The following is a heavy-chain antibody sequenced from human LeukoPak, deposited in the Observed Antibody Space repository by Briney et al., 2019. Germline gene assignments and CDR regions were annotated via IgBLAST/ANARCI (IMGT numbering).Heavy chain of an antibody. CDR1: GFTFSSYG. Sequence: PGGSLRLSCAASGFTFSSYGMHWVRQAPGKGLEWVVVISYDGSNKYYADSVKGRFTISRDNSKNTLYLQMNSLRAEDTAVYYCAKIKSGVQLWLVGAFDIWGQGTMVTVSS. J-gene: IGHJ3*02. V-gene: IGHV3-30*18. CDR3: AKIKSGVQLWLVGAFDI. D-gene: IGHD5-18*01. CDR2: ISYDGSNK.